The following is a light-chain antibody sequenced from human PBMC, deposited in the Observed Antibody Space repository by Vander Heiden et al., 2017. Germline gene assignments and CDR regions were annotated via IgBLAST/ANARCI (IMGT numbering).Light chain of an antibody. CDR2: STN. CDR1: SASVSTSYH. V-gene: IGLV8-61*01. J-gene: IGLJ1*01. Sequence: QTVVTQAPSFSVSPGGTVTLTCGLSSASVSTSYHPSWYQQTPGQAPRTLIYSTNIRSSGVPDRFSGSILGNKAALTITGAQADDESDYYCLLYMSGGISVFGTGTKVTVL. CDR3: LLYMSGGISV.